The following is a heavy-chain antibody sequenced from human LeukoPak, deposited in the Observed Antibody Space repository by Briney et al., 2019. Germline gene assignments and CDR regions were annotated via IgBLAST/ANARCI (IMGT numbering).Heavy chain of an antibody. V-gene: IGHV3-7*01. D-gene: IGHD4-11*01. CDR3: AKDAQRGFDYSNSLES. CDR2: INQDGSKT. CDR1: DFIFSHSW. Sequence: PGGSLRLSCEASDFIFSHSWMSWVRQAPGKGLEWVANINQDGSKTYYVDSVKGRFTVSRDNARNSLFLQMNSLRAEDTAVYFCAKDAQRGFDYSNSLESWGQGTLVTVSS. J-gene: IGHJ5*01.